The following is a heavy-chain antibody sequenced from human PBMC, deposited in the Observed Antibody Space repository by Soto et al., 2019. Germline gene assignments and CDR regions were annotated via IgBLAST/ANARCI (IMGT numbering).Heavy chain of an antibody. CDR3: ARSERERYSGYDPYYYYMDV. D-gene: IGHD5-12*01. V-gene: IGHV4-34*01. Sequence: PSETLSLTCAVYGGSFSGYYWSWIRQPPGKGLEWIGEINHSGSTNYNPSLKSRVTISVDTSKNQFSLKLSSVTAADTAVYYCARSERERYSGYDPYYYYMDVWGKGTTVTVSS. J-gene: IGHJ6*03. CDR2: INHSGST. CDR1: GGSFSGYY.